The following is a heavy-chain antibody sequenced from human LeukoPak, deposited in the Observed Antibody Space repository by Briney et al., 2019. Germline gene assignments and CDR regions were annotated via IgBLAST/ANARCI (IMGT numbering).Heavy chain of an antibody. V-gene: IGHV1-2*02. J-gene: IGHJ3*02. D-gene: IGHD3-3*01. Sequence: ASVKVSCKASGYTFTGYYMHWVRQAPGQGLEWMGWINPNSGGTNYAQKFQGRVTMTRDTSISTAYMELSRLRSDDTAVYYCARDPIFGVAGPLAPFDIWGQGTMVTVSS. CDR3: ARDPIFGVAGPLAPFDI. CDR1: GYTFTGYY. CDR2: INPNSGGT.